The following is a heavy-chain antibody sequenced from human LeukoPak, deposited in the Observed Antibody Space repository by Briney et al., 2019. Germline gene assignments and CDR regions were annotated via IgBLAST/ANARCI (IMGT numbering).Heavy chain of an antibody. J-gene: IGHJ5*02. V-gene: IGHV3-23*01. CDR2: IKSSGDTT. CDR1: GFTFSTYA. Sequence: QTGGSLRLSCAASGFTFSTYAMSWVRQAPGKGLEWVSGIKSSGDTTYYADSVKGRFTISRDNSKNTLYLQMNSLRAEDTAVYYCAKFRDRSGPRGGFDPWGQGALVTVSS. D-gene: IGHD3-22*01. CDR3: AKFRDRSGPRGGFDP.